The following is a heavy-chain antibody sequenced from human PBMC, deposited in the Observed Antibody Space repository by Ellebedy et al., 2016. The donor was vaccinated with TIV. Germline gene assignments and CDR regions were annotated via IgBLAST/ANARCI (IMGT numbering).Heavy chain of an antibody. CDR2: ISYDGSNK. CDR3: AREAETSGWYSLHYGMDV. J-gene: IGHJ6*02. CDR1: GFTFSSYA. D-gene: IGHD6-19*01. Sequence: GGSLRLXXAASGFTFSSYAMHWVRQAPGKGLAWVAVISYDGSNKSYADSVKGRFTISRDNSKNTLYLQMNSLRAEDTAVYYCAREAETSGWYSLHYGMDVWGQGTTVTVSS. V-gene: IGHV3-30*14.